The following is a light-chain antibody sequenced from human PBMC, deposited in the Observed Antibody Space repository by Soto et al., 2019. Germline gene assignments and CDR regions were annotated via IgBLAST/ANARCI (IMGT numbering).Light chain of an antibody. J-gene: IGLJ1*01. CDR2: EVS. V-gene: IGLV2-8*01. CDR3: SSYAGSNNFV. Sequence: QSVLTQPPSASGSPGQSVTISCSGTSSDVGGYNYVSWHQQHPGKAHKLMNYEVSKRPSGVPDRFSGSKSGNTASLIVSGLQAEDEADYYCSSYAGSNNFVFGTGTKVTVL. CDR1: SSDVGGYNY.